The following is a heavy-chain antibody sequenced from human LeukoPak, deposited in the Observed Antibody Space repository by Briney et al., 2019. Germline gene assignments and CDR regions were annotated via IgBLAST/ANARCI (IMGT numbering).Heavy chain of an antibody. Sequence: SQTLSLTCAISGDSVSMDTAGWNWIRQSPSRGLEWLGRTYYRSKWYSNFAPYVRNRITINPDTSKNQFSLQLKSVTPEDTAVYYCARGGLFSLANKRVGDFDIWGQGTMVSVSS. D-gene: IGHD2-21*01. CDR1: GDSVSMDTAG. CDR3: ARGGLFSLANKRVGDFDI. CDR2: TYYRSKWYS. J-gene: IGHJ3*02. V-gene: IGHV6-1*01.